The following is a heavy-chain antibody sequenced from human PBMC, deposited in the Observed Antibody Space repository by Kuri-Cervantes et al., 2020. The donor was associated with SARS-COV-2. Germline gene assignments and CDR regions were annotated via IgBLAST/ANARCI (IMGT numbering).Heavy chain of an antibody. D-gene: IGHD2-2*01. V-gene: IGHV3-15*01. Sequence: GESLKISCAASGCTFSSYSMNWVRQAPGKGLEWVGRIKSKTDGGTTDYAAPVKGRFTISRDDSKNTLYLQMNSLKTEDTAVYYYTTVEAELQIVVVPAADYDAFDIWGRGTMVTVSS. CDR1: GCTFSSYS. CDR2: IKSKTDGGTT. CDR3: TTVEAELQIVVVPAADYDAFDI. J-gene: IGHJ3*02.